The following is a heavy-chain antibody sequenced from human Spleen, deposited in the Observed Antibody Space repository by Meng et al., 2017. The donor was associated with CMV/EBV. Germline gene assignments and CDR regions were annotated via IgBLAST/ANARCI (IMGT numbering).Heavy chain of an antibody. J-gene: IGHJ5*02. CDR2: TYYGSKWNH. D-gene: IGHD6-19*01. CDR3: ARGASGGYYLENWFDP. CDR1: VSSSSAA. V-gene: IGHV6-1*01. Sequence: VSSSSAAWTWIRQSPSRGLEWLGRTYYGSKWNHDYALSVKGRISINPDTSKNQVLLQLISVTPEDTAVYYCARGASGGYYLENWFDPWGQGTLVTVSS.